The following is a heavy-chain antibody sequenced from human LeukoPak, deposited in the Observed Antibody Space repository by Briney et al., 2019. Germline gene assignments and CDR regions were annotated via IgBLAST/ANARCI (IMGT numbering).Heavy chain of an antibody. Sequence: SETLSLTCAVYGGSFSGYYWSWIRQPPGKGLEWIGSIYYSGSTYYNPSLKSRVTISVDTSKNQFSLKLSSVTAADTAVYYCARPYGDYLYGMDVWGQGTTVTVSS. CDR3: ARPYGDYLYGMDV. J-gene: IGHJ6*02. D-gene: IGHD4-17*01. V-gene: IGHV4-34*01. CDR2: IYYSGST. CDR1: GGSFSGYY.